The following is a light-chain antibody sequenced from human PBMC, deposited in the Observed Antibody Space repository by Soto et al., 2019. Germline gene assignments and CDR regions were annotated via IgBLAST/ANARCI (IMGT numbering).Light chain of an antibody. CDR1: SSDVGNYKY. CDR2: EVS. Sequence: QSALTQSPSASGSPGQSVTISCTGTSSDVGNYKYVSWYQQHPGKAPKLMIYEVSKRPSGVPDRFSGSKSGNTASLTVSGLQVEHEADYYCSSYAGSNLWVFGGGTKLTVL. V-gene: IGLV2-8*01. CDR3: SSYAGSNLWV. J-gene: IGLJ3*02.